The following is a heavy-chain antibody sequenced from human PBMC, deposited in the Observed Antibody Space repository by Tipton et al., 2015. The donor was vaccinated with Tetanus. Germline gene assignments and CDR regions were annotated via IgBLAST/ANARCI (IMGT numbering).Heavy chain of an antibody. D-gene: IGHD3-3*01. Sequence: TLSLTCTVSGGSINSGTYSWGWIRQPPGKGLEWIGSVYNSGGTYYNPSLKSRVTISVDTSKNQFSPKLSSVTAADTAVYYCARANNDFPKKGPFDSWGQGSLVIVSS. CDR3: ARANNDFPKKGPFDS. J-gene: IGHJ4*02. V-gene: IGHV4-39*01. CDR2: VYNSGGT. CDR1: GGSINSGTYS.